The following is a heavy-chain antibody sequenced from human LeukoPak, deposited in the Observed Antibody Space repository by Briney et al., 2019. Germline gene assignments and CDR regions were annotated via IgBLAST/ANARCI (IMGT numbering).Heavy chain of an antibody. V-gene: IGHV1-69*05. D-gene: IGHD3-22*01. J-gene: IGHJ5*02. CDR2: IIPIFGTA. CDR1: GGTFSGYA. Sequence: SVKVSCKASGGTFSGYAISWVRQAPGQGLEWMGGIIPIFGTANYAQKFQGRVTITTDESTSTAYMELSSLRSEDTAVYYCARDLSLNYDSSGYSAWGQGTLVTVSS. CDR3: ARDLSLNYDSSGYSA.